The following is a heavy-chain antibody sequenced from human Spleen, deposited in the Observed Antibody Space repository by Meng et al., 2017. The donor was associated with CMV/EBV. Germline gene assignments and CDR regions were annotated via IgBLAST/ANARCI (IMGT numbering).Heavy chain of an antibody. J-gene: IGHJ3*01. V-gene: IGHV4-61*03. CDR2: VSSSGTT. CDR1: GGSISGGDYY. Sequence: SETLSLTCTVSGGSISGGDYYWSWIRQSPGKGLEWIGCVSSSGTTTYNPSLKSRVSMSMDTSKNHFSLKLTSLAAADTAIYYCARGISVFRTRSAFDFWGRGTMVTVSS. D-gene: IGHD3-3*01. CDR3: ARGISVFRTRSAFDF.